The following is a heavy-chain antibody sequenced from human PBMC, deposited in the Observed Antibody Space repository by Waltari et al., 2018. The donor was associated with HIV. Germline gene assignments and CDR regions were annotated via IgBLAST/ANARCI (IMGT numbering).Heavy chain of an antibody. CDR2: IWYDGSKK. CDR1: GFTFNNYG. D-gene: IGHD1-7*01. V-gene: IGHV3-33*01. J-gene: IGHJ5*02. Sequence: QVQLVESGGGVVQPAKSLRLSCAASGFTFNNYGMVWVRQAPGKGLEWVAVIWYDGSKKDYSDSVKGRCTISKDNSKNTLHLQMNSLRAEDTAVYYCARVTGNTKGSWFDPWGQGTLVTVSS. CDR3: ARVTGNTKGSWFDP.